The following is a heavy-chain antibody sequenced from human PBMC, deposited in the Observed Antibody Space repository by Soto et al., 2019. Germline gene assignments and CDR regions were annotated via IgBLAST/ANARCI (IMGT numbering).Heavy chain of an antibody. CDR3: AREIDGAYCGGDCPGRMDV. CDR1: GFSFSTHD. Sequence: EVQLVESGGGLVQPGGSLRLSCAASGFSFSTHDMHWVRRAAGKGLEWVSAIDAAGGTYYLDSVKGRFTISRENAKNSFYLQMNSLSAGDTAVYYCAREIDGAYCGGDCPGRMDVWGQGTTVTVSS. V-gene: IGHV3-13*01. J-gene: IGHJ6*02. D-gene: IGHD2-21*02. CDR2: IDAAGGT.